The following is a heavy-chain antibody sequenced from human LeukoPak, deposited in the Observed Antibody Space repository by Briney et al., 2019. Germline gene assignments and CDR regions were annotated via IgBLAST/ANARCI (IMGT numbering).Heavy chain of an antibody. J-gene: IGHJ6*02. Sequence: GGSLRLPCAASGFTVSNTYMNWVRQAPGKGLEWVSVIYSDASTYYADSVKGRFTISRDNSKNTLYLQMNSLRAEDTAVYYCARDQSYYGMDVWGQGTTVTVSS. CDR1: GFTVSNTY. V-gene: IGHV3-53*01. CDR2: IYSDAST. CDR3: ARDQSYYGMDV.